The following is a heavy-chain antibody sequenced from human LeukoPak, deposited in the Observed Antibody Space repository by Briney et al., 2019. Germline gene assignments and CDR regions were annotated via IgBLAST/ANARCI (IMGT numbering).Heavy chain of an antibody. V-gene: IGHV1-2*02. Sequence: ASVTVSFKTSGYTFTDYYIHWVRQAPGQGLEWLGWINPDSGGTNYAQKFQDRVTMTRDTSITTAYMELSRLRSDDTAVYYCASDTVELAGGWFDPWGQGTLVTVSS. D-gene: IGHD3-3*02. CDR1: GYTFTDYY. CDR2: INPDSGGT. J-gene: IGHJ5*02. CDR3: ASDTVELAGGWFDP.